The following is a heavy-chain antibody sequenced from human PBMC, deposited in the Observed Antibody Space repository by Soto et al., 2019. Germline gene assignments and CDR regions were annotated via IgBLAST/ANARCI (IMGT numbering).Heavy chain of an antibody. CDR3: ARDRVYYDSSGYYYVRGVHSYGMDV. CDR2: IYYSGST. V-gene: IGHV4-31*11. CDR1: RGTICSGGYY. J-gene: IGHJ6*02. D-gene: IGHD3-22*01. Sequence: SLRSALSRGTICSGGYYWSWIRKHPGKGLEWIGYIYYSGSTYYNPSLKSRVTISVDTSKNQFSLKLSSVTAADTAVYYCARDRVYYDSSGYYYVRGVHSYGMDVWGQGTTVTVSS.